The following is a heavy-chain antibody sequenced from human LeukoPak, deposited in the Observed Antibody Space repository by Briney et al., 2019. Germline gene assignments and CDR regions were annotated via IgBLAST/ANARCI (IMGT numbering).Heavy chain of an antibody. D-gene: IGHD2-2*01. J-gene: IGHJ4*02. V-gene: IGHV4-39*01. CDR1: GGSISSSSYY. CDR2: IYYSGST. CDR3: ARRGVVVPAAIDC. Sequence: SETLSLTCTVSGGSISSSSYYWGWIRQPPGKGLEWIGSIYYSGSTYYNPSLKSRVTISVDTSKNQFSLKLSSVTAADTAVYYCARRGVVVPAAIDCWGQGTLVTVSS.